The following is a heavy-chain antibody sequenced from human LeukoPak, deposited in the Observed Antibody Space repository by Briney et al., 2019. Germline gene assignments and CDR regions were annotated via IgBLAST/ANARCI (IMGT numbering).Heavy chain of an antibody. D-gene: IGHD2-2*01. CDR2: VSYDGRNK. Sequence: PGGSLRLSCAASGFTFSSYAMHWVRQAPGKGLEWVAVVSYDGRNKYYADSAEGRFTISRDNSKNTLYLQMNSLRDEDTAVYYCARGVECSGSTCYHYFDSWGQGTLVTVSS. J-gene: IGHJ4*02. CDR1: GFTFSSYA. CDR3: ARGVECSGSTCYHYFDS. V-gene: IGHV3-30*14.